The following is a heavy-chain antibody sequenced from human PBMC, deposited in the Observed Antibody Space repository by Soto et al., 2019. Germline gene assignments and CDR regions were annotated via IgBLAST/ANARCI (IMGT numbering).Heavy chain of an antibody. CDR2: IYHSGST. D-gene: IGHD1-1*01. CDR1: GGSISSGGYS. J-gene: IGHJ4*02. Sequence: PSETLSLTCAVSGGSISSGGYSWSWIRQPPGKGLEWIGYIYHSGSTYYNPSLKSRVTISVDRSKNQFSLKLSSVTAADTAVYYCAREAVGNGSPPGFDYSGQGTLVPGS. V-gene: IGHV4-30-2*01. CDR3: AREAVGNGSPPGFDY.